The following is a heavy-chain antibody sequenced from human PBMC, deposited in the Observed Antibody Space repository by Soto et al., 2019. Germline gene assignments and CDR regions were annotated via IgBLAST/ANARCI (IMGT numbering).Heavy chain of an antibody. V-gene: IGHV3-30*03. Sequence: GGSLRLSCAASGFTFSSYGMHWVRQAPGKGLEWVAVISYDGSNKYYADSVKGRFTISRDNSKNTLYLQMNSLRAEDTAVYYCATLTMVRGVITGPFDYWGQGTLVTVSS. J-gene: IGHJ4*02. D-gene: IGHD3-10*01. CDR2: ISYDGSNK. CDR1: GFTFSSYG. CDR3: ATLTMVRGVITGPFDY.